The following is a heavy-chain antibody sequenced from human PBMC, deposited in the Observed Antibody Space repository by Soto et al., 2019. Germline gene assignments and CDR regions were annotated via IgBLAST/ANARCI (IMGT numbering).Heavy chain of an antibody. Sequence: QVQLQQWGAGLLKPSETLSLTCAVYGGSFSGYYWSWIRQPPGKGLEWIGEINHSGSTNYNPSLKSRVTISVDTSKNQFSLQLSSVTAAETAVYYCARGRGSCSSTSCWEFDPWGQGTLVTVSS. V-gene: IGHV4-34*01. CDR1: GGSFSGYY. J-gene: IGHJ5*02. CDR3: ARGRGSCSSTSCWEFDP. CDR2: INHSGST. D-gene: IGHD2-2*01.